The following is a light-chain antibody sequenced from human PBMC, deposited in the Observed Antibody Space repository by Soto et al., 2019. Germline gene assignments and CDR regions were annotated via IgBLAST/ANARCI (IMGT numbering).Light chain of an antibody. CDR1: QSVSSSY. J-gene: IGKJ1*01. CDR2: AAS. V-gene: IGKV3-20*01. CDR3: QQSGSSLWT. Sequence: ENVLTQSPGTLSLSPGERDTLSCRASQSVSSSYLAWYQQKPGQAPRLLIYAASSRATGIPDRFSGSGSGTDFTLTISSLQPEDFAVYYCQQSGSSLWTFGQGTKVDI.